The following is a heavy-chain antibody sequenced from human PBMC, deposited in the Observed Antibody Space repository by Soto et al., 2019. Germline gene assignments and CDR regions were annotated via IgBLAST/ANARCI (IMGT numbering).Heavy chain of an antibody. D-gene: IGHD3-9*01. CDR1: GFTFSSYSMN. Sequence: LRLSCAASGFTFSSYSMNWVRQPPGKGLEWIGSVYYRGNAYYNPSLQTRVTISLDKSKSQFSLKLNSVTAADSAVYFCARLEGLATISYYFDFWGPGALVTVSS. V-gene: IGHV4-39*01. J-gene: IGHJ4*02. CDR3: ARLEGLATISYYFDF. CDR2: VYYRGNA.